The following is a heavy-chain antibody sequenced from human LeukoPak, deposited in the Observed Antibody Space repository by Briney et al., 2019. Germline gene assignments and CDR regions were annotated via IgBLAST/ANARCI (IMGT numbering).Heavy chain of an antibody. J-gene: IGHJ3*02. D-gene: IGHD2-15*01. CDR2: IYSGGST. CDR3: AREFWSGGSRGAFDI. Sequence: PGGSLRPSCAASGFTVSSNYMSWVRQAPGKGLEWVSVIYSGGSTYYADSVKGRFTISRDNSKNTLYLQMNSLRAEDTAVYYCAREFWSGGSRGAFDIWGQGTMVTVSS. CDR1: GFTVSSNY. V-gene: IGHV3-53*01.